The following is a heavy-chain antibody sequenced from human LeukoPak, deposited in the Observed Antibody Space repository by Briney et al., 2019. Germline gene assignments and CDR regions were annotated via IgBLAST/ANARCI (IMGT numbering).Heavy chain of an antibody. CDR1: GGSISSYY. J-gene: IGHJ5*02. CDR3: ARIARGYTVDWFDP. D-gene: IGHD4-23*01. CDR2: IYYSGST. Sequence: SETLSLTCTVSGGSISSYYWSWIRQPPGKGLEWIGYIYYSGSTNYNPSLKSRVTISVDTSKNQFSLKLSSVTAADTAVYYCARIARGYTVDWFDPWGQGTLVTVSS. V-gene: IGHV4-59*01.